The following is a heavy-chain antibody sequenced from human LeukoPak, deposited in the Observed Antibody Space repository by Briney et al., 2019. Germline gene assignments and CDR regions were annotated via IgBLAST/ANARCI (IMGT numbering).Heavy chain of an antibody. V-gene: IGHV4-39*07. J-gene: IGHJ2*01. CDR1: DVSVTTRDSY. Sequence: SETLSLTCIVSDVSVTTRDSYWGWIRQPPGKGLEWIGSAYYSGSTYYNPSLKSRLSISVDTSKNQFSLRLASVTAADTAVYYCVRDSPYSSGWYRFFDLWGRGTLVTVTS. D-gene: IGHD6-19*01. CDR2: AYYSGST. CDR3: VRDSPYSSGWYRFFDL.